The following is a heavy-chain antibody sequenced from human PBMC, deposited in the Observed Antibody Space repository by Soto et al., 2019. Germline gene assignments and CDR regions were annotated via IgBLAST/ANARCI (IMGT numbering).Heavy chain of an antibody. J-gene: IGHJ5*02. CDR2: ISNTGLTT. CDR1: GLTFSSYA. D-gene: IGHD6-19*01. CDR3: AKDPLWGQWLEYGYLDQ. V-gene: IGHV3-23*01. Sequence: PWGSLRLSCAASGLTFSSYAIIFVRHSPFRCLEWVAVISNTGLTTHYADSVKGRFTISRDNSKRTVYLQMNSLRVDDTAVYFCAKDPLWGQWLEYGYLDQWGQGNLVTVSS.